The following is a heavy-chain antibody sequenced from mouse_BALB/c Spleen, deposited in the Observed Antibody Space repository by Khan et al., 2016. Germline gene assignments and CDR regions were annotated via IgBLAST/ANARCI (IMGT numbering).Heavy chain of an antibody. J-gene: IGHJ2*01. Sequence: QIQLVQPGPELRKPGETVKISCKASGYTFTNYGMNWVKQAPGKGLKWMGWINTYTGEPTYADDFKGRFAFSLETSANTAYLQINNLKHEDTATYFCASRPYCYGSEDYIDYWRQGTTLTVSS. CDR2: INTYTGEP. CDR1: GYTFTNYG. D-gene: IGHD1-1*01. CDR3: ASRPYCYGSEDYIDY. V-gene: IGHV9-3-1*01.